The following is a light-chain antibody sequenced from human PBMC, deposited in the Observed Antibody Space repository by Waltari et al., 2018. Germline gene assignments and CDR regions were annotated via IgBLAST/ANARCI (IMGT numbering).Light chain of an antibody. CDR1: SRDVGCLNH. Sequence: QSALTQPASVSGSPGQSITISCTGTSRDVGCLNHVPWYQQHPGKVPKLLIFDVSNRPSGVSNRFSGSKSGNTASLTISGLQAEDESDYYCCSFTSRSTWVFGGGTKLTVL. J-gene: IGLJ3*02. V-gene: IGLV2-14*01. CDR2: DVS. CDR3: CSFTSRSTWV.